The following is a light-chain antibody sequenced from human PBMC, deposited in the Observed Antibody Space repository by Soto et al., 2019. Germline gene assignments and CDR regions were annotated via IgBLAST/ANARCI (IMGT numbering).Light chain of an antibody. J-gene: IGKJ1*01. Sequence: DIVMTQSPDSLAASLGERATINCKSSQSVLYSSNNKNYLAWYQQRPGQPPKLLIHWASTRESGVPDRFSGSGSGTDFTLTISSLQAEDVAVYYCHQYYSTPPAFGQGTKVEIK. CDR1: QSVLYSSNNKNY. V-gene: IGKV4-1*01. CDR3: HQYYSTPPA. CDR2: WAS.